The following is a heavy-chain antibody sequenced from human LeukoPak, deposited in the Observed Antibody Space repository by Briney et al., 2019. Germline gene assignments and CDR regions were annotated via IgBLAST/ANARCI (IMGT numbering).Heavy chain of an antibody. Sequence: ASVKVSCKASGYTFTSYAMHWVRQAPGQRLEWMGWMNADNGKTKYSQKFQGRVTITRDTSASTAYMALSSLRSEDTGVYSCARAEWDCSSTSCYYYYGMEVWGKGTTVTVS. CDR1: GYTFTSYA. CDR2: MNADNGKT. V-gene: IGHV1-3*01. J-gene: IGHJ6*04. D-gene: IGHD2-2*01. CDR3: ARAEWDCSSTSCYYYYGMEV.